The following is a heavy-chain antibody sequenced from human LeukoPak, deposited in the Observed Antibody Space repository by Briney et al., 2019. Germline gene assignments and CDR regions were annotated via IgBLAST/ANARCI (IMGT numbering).Heavy chain of an antibody. J-gene: IGHJ6*03. V-gene: IGHV3-11*04. D-gene: IGHD4-11*01. CDR2: ISSSGNTI. CDR1: GFTFSDYY. Sequence: GGSLRLSCAASGFTFSDYYMNWIRQAPGKGLEWVSYISSSGNTIYYAASVKGRFTISRDNAKNSLYLQMNSLRAEDTAVYYCASRSNNYYYYMDVWGKGTTVTVSS. CDR3: ASRSNNYYYYMDV.